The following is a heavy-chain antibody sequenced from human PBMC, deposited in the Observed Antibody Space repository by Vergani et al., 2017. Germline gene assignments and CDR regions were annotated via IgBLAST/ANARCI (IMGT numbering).Heavy chain of an antibody. V-gene: IGHV2-5*02. J-gene: IGHJ5*02. CDR1: GFSLSTSGVG. CDR2: IYWDDDK. D-gene: IGHD2-15*01. Sequence: QITLKESGPTLVKPTQTLTLTCTFSGFSLSTSGVGVGWIRQPPGKALEWLALIYWDDDKRYSPSLKSRLTITKDTSKNQVVLTMTNMDPVDTATYYCAHRRAPGIYCSGGSCFGSYWFDPWGQGTLVTVSS. CDR3: AHRRAPGIYCSGGSCFGSYWFDP.